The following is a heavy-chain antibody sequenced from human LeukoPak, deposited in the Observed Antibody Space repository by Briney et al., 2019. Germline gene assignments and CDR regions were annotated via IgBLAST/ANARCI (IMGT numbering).Heavy chain of an antibody. CDR1: GGSMSSYY. V-gene: IGHV4-59*01. D-gene: IGHD3-22*01. CDR2: TYYSGNT. CDR3: ARVFHDSSGYPFGY. J-gene: IGHJ4*02. Sequence: PSETLSLTCTVSGGSMSSYYWSWIRQPAGKGLEWIGYTYYSGNTNCNPSLKSRVTISVDTSKNQFSLKVSSVTAADTAVYYCARVFHDSSGYPFGYWGQGTLVTVSS.